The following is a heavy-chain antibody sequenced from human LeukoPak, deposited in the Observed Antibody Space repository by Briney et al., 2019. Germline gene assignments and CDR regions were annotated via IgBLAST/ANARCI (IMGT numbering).Heavy chain of an antibody. CDR2: ISGRGDST. V-gene: IGHV3-23*01. CDR1: GFTFSSYA. J-gene: IGHJ6*02. Sequence: PGGSLRLSREASGFTFSSYAVTWVRQAPGKGLEWVSSISGRGDSTYYADSVKGRFTISRDSSKNTFFLQMNTLGAEDTAVYYCAKDIRAGWGIVFYYYGMDVWGQGTTVTVSS. CDR3: AKDIRAGWGIVFYYYGMDV. D-gene: IGHD3-16*01.